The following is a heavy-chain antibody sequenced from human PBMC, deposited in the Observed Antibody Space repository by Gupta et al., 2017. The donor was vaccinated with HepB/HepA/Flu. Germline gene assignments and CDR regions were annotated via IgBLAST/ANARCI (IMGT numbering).Heavy chain of an antibody. CDR3: ARDRWGRQAARKNWFDP. J-gene: IGHJ5*02. CDR1: GYTFTGYY. Sequence: QVQLVQSGAEVKKPGASVKVSCKASGYTFTGYYMHWVRQAPGQGLEWMGWINPNSGGTKYEKKLQGGVTMTRDTSISTAYMEVSRLRSEETAVDYCARDRWGRQAARKNWFDPGGQGTLVTVSS. V-gene: IGHV1-2*02. CDR2: INPNSGGT. D-gene: IGHD2-21*02.